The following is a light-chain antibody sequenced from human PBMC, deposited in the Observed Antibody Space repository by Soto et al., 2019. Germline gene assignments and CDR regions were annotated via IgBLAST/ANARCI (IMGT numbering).Light chain of an antibody. Sequence: EIVLAQSPGTLSLSPGERATLSCRASQTVSSNYLAWYQQKFGQAPRLLIYGASSRATGIPDRFSGSGSGTDFTLTISRVEPEDVAVYYCHQYGSSPQTFGQGTRLDIK. J-gene: IGKJ5*01. CDR1: QTVSSNY. CDR3: HQYGSSPQT. V-gene: IGKV3-20*01. CDR2: GAS.